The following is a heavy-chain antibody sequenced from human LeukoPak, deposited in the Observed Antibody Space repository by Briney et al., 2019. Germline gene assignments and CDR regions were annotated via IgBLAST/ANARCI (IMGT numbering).Heavy chain of an antibody. V-gene: IGHV3-48*03. J-gene: IGHJ4*02. CDR3: ARDDYYDNSGYCDY. CDR2: ISTGGSLI. CDR1: GFIFSTYE. D-gene: IGHD3-22*01. Sequence: GGSLSLSCAASGFIFSTYEMNWVRQAPGKGLEWISYISTGGSLIYYADSVKGRFTISRDNAKNSLYLQMNSLRAEDTAVYYCARDDYYDNSGYCDYWGQGTLVTVSS.